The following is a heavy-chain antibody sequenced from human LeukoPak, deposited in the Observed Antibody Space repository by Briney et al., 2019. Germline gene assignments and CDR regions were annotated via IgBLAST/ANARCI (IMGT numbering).Heavy chain of an antibody. Sequence: LRLCCPGSGFTFTSHWRSWVRQAPGKGLEWVANIKEDGSEKYYVDSVKGRFTVSRDNVKNSLFLQMNSLRVDDTAVYYCAKSGSSVFWSWGQGTLVTVSS. V-gene: IGHV3-7*03. CDR2: IKEDGSEK. J-gene: IGHJ5*02. CDR3: AKSGSSVFWS. D-gene: IGHD3-3*02. CDR1: GFTFTSHW.